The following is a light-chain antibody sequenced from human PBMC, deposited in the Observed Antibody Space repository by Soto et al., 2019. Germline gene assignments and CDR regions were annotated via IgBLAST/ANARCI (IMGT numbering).Light chain of an antibody. V-gene: IGKV1-5*03. CDR2: KAS. CDR1: QTIDTW. Sequence: DIQMTQSPSTLSASIGDGFTITCRASQTIDTWLAWYQQKPGKAPKLLIYKASSLQTGVPSRSSGSGSGTEFTLTINSLQPDYFATYYCQHYSLYSRTFGQGTKVEVK. CDR3: QHYSLYSRT. J-gene: IGKJ1*01.